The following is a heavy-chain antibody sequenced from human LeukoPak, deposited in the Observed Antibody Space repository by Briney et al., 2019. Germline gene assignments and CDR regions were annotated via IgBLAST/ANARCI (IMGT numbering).Heavy chain of an antibody. V-gene: IGHV3-23*01. CDR1: GFTFSSYA. D-gene: IGHD5-18*01. Sequence: GGSLRLSCAASGFTFSSYAMSWVRQAPGKGLEWVSAISGSGGSTYYADSVKGRFTISRDNSKNTLYLQMNSLRAGDTAVYYCVKDRRGYSFSSLDYWGQGTLVTVSS. CDR2: ISGSGGST. CDR3: VKDRRGYSFSSLDY. J-gene: IGHJ4*02.